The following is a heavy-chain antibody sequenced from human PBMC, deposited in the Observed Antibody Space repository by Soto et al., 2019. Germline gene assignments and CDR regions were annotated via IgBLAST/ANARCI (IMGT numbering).Heavy chain of an antibody. CDR2: IIPILGIA. J-gene: IGHJ6*03. V-gene: IGHV1-69*02. Sequence: QVQLVQSGAEVQKPGSSVKVSCKASGGTFSSYTISWVRQAPGQGLEWMGRIIPILGIANYAQQFQGRVTITADKSTSTAYMELSSLRSEDTAVYYCARRRTGEYMDVWGKGTTVTVSS. CDR3: ARRRTGEYMDV. CDR1: GGTFSSYT. D-gene: IGHD7-27*01.